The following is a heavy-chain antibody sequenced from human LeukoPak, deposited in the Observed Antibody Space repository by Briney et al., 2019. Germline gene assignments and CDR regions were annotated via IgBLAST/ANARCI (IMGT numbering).Heavy chain of an antibody. CDR3: ARGARGTWAWGD. CDR2: INPNSGGT. V-gene: IGHV1-2*06. J-gene: IGHJ4*02. D-gene: IGHD3-10*01. CDR1: GYTFTGYY. Sequence: ASVKVSCKASGYTFTGYYMHWERQAPGQGLEWMGRINPNSGGTNYAQKFQGRVTMTRDTSVSTAYMELSRLRSDDTAMYYCARGARGTWAWGDWGQGTLVTVSS.